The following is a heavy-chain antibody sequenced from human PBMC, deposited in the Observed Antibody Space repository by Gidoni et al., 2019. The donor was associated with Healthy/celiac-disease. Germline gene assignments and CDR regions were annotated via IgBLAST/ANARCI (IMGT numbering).Heavy chain of an antibody. V-gene: IGHV3-20*01. CDR1: GFTFDHYG. D-gene: IGHD4-17*01. J-gene: IGHJ2*01. Sequence: EVQLVESGGGVVRPGGSLRLSCAASGFTFDHYGMSWVRQVPGKGLEWVSGINWNGGSTGYADSVKGRFTISRDNAKNSLYLQMNSLRAEDTALYHCARDLMDLMTTVITGWYFDLWGRGTQVTVSS. CDR2: INWNGGST. CDR3: ARDLMDLMTTVITGWYFDL.